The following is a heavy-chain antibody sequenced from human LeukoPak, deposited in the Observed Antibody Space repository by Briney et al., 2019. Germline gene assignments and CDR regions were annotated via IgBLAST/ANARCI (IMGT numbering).Heavy chain of an antibody. CDR2: IETDGSIT. D-gene: IGHD1-7*01. Sequence: GGSLRLSCAASGFSFSVYWMHWVRHAPGKGPVWVSRIETDGSITGYADFVKGRFTISRDNAKNTLYLQMNSLRAEDTAVYYCAKSPDTWNYGFLEYWGQGTLVTVSS. J-gene: IGHJ4*02. CDR3: AKSPDTWNYGFLEY. CDR1: GFSFSVYW. V-gene: IGHV3-74*01.